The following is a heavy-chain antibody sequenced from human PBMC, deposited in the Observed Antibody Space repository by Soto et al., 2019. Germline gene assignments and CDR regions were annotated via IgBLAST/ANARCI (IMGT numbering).Heavy chain of an antibody. CDR2: ISSTGSTK. J-gene: IGHJ4*02. Sequence: EVQLVESGGNLIQPGGSLRLSCAASGFTFSNFEMNWVRQAPGKGLEWVSYISSTGSTKYYADSVKGRFTISRDNDKDSLYMEMKVLRVEDTAVTYCSIDYFGSGTYYFWGQGTLVTVSS. CDR1: GFTFSNFE. D-gene: IGHD3-10*01. CDR3: SIDYFGSGTYYF. V-gene: IGHV3-48*03.